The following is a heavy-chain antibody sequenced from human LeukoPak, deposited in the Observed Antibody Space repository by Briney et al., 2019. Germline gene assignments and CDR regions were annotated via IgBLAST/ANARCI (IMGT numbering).Heavy chain of an antibody. CDR3: ARAYYDILTGYHFDI. Sequence: SQTLSLTCAVSGGSISSGGYSWSWIRQPPGKGLEWIGYIYHSGSTYYNPSLKSRVTISVDRSKNQFSPKLSSVTAADTAVYYCARAYYDILTGYHFDIWGQGTMVTVSS. D-gene: IGHD3-9*01. CDR2: IYHSGST. V-gene: IGHV4-30-2*01. J-gene: IGHJ3*02. CDR1: GGSISSGGYS.